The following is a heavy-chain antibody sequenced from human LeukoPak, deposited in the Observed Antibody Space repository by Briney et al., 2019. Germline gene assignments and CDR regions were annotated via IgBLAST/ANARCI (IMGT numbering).Heavy chain of an antibody. Sequence: GGALRLSCAASGFTFSSYSMNWGRQAPGKGVGWGSYISSSSSTIYYADFVKGRFTISRDNAKNSLYLQMNSLRAEDTAVYYCASTYYYDSSGSDYWGQGTLVTVSS. CDR1: GFTFSSYS. J-gene: IGHJ4*02. CDR3: ASTYYYDSSGSDY. D-gene: IGHD3-22*01. CDR2: ISSSSSTI. V-gene: IGHV3-48*01.